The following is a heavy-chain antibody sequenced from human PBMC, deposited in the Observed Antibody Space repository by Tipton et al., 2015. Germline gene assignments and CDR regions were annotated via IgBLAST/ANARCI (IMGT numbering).Heavy chain of an antibody. CDR1: GFTFSNYW. CDR3: ARDSSYSYYDY. D-gene: IGHD3-3*01. CDR2: IKQDGSET. V-gene: IGHV3-7*01. Sequence: SLRLSCAASGFTFSNYWMSWVRQAPGKGLEWVANIKQDGSETYYVDSVKGRFTISRDTAKNSLYLQMNSLRAEDTAVYYCARDSSYSYYDYWGQGTLVTVSS. J-gene: IGHJ4*02.